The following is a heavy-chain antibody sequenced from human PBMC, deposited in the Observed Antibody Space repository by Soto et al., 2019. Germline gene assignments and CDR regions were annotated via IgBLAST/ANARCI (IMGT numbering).Heavy chain of an antibody. CDR2: IYYSGST. V-gene: IGHV4-30-4*01. J-gene: IGHJ4*02. CDR3: PREEIAAAGVDY. CDR1: GGSISSGDYY. D-gene: IGHD6-13*01. Sequence: QVQLHESGPGLVKPSQTLSLTCTVSGGSISSGDYYWSWIRQPPGTGLEWIGYIYYSGSTYYNPSLKSRVTISVDTSKNQFSLKLSSVTAADTAVYYCPREEIAAAGVDYWGQGTLVTVSS.